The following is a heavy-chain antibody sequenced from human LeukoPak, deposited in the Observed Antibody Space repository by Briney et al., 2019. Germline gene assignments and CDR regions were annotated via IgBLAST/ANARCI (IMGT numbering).Heavy chain of an antibody. Sequence: PGGSLRLSCAASGFTFSSYAMSWVRQAPGKGLEWVSAISGSGGSTYYADSVKGRFTISRDNSKNTMYLQMNSLRAEDTAVYYCARVGLYGGNSDDLDYWGQGTLVTVSS. CDR2: ISGSGGST. CDR1: GFTFSSYA. CDR3: ARVGLYGGNSDDLDY. J-gene: IGHJ4*02. V-gene: IGHV3-23*01. D-gene: IGHD4-23*01.